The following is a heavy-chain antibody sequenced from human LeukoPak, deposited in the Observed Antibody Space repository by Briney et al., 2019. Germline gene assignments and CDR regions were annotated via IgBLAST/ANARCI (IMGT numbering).Heavy chain of an antibody. CDR2: NYYSGST. CDR1: GVSISSMSYY. J-gene: IGHJ6*03. Sequence: SETLSLTCNVSGVSISSMSYYWGWIRQPPGKGLEGIGSNYYSGSTDYSPSLKSRVTISVDTSKNQFSLKLTSVTAADTAVYYCASRYYSYYYMDVWGKGTTVIVSS. CDR3: ASRYYSYYYMDV. V-gene: IGHV4-39*01.